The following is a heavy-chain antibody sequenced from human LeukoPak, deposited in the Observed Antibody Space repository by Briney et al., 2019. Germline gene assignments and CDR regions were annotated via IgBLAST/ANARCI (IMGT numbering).Heavy chain of an antibody. CDR2: ISYDGSNK. CDR1: GFTSSSYA. V-gene: IGHV3-30*01. J-gene: IGHJ5*02. D-gene: IGHD3-3*01. Sequence: GGSLRLSCAASGFTSSSYAMHWVRQAPGKGLEWVAVISYDGSNKYYADSVKGRFTISRDNSKNTLYLQMNSLRAEDTAVYYCARDGLTIFLGNWFDPWGQGTLVTVSS. CDR3: ARDGLTIFLGNWFDP.